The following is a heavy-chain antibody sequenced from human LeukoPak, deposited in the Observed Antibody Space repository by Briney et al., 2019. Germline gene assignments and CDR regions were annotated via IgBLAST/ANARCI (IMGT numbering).Heavy chain of an antibody. CDR3: GSSIVETFMDV. CDR1: GYTFTGYY. J-gene: IGHJ6*03. CDR2: INPNSGGT. V-gene: IGHV1-2*02. D-gene: IGHD2-15*01. Sequence: ASVKVSCKASGYTFTGYYMHWVRQAPGQGLEWMGWINPNSGGTNYAQKFQGGVTMTRDTSISTVCMELSRLRSDDTAVYYCGSSIVETFMDVWGKGTTVTVSS.